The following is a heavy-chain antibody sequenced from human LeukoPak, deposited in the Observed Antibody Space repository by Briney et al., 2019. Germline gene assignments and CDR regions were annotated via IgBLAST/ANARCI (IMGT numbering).Heavy chain of an antibody. V-gene: IGHV3-23*01. CDR2: ISGSGGST. Sequence: GGSLRLSCAASGFTFSSYAMSWVRQAPGKGLEWVSAISGSGGSTYYADSVKGRFTISRDNSKNTLYLQMNSLRAEDTAVYYCAREYYDVLTGYSTNSLDYWGQGTLVTVSS. J-gene: IGHJ4*02. CDR1: GFTFSSYA. CDR3: AREYYDVLTGYSTNSLDY. D-gene: IGHD3-9*01.